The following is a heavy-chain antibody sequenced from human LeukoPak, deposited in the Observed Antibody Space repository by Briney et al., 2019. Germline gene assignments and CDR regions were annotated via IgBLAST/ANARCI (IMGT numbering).Heavy chain of an antibody. J-gene: IGHJ4*02. V-gene: IGHV3-23*01. Sequence: PGGSLRLSCAASGFTFSSYAMSWVRQAPGMGLEWVSAISGSGGSTYYADSVKGRFTISRDNSKNTLYLQMNSLRAEDTAVYYCAKQRGQWLVIDYWGQGTLVTVSS. CDR1: GFTFSSYA. D-gene: IGHD6-19*01. CDR3: AKQRGQWLVIDY. CDR2: ISGSGGST.